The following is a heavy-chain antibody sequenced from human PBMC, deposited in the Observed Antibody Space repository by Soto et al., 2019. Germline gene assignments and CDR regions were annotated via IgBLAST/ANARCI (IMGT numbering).Heavy chain of an antibody. J-gene: IGHJ6*02. CDR2: IWYDGSNK. CDR3: ARALPPYSSSSDYGMDV. Sequence: PGGSLRLSCAASGFTFSSYGMHWVRQAPGKGLEWVAVIWYDGSNKYYADSVKGRFTISRDNSKNTLYLQMNSLRAEDTAVYYCARALPPYSSSSDYGMDVWGQGTTVTVSS. CDR1: GFTFSSYG. D-gene: IGHD6-6*01. V-gene: IGHV3-33*01.